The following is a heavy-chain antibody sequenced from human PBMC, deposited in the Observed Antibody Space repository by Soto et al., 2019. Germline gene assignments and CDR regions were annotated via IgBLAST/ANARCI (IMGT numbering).Heavy chain of an antibody. CDR3: ARTPNNYDSSRFYVY. V-gene: IGHV5-51*01. Sequence: PGESLKISCKGSGYSFTSYWIGWVRQMPGKGLESMGLVYPGDSDTRYSPSFQGQVTISADKSTSTAYLQWSSLKASDTAMYYCARTPNNYDSSRFYVYWGQGTLVTVS. D-gene: IGHD3-22*01. CDR1: GYSFTSYW. J-gene: IGHJ4*02. CDR2: VYPGDSDT.